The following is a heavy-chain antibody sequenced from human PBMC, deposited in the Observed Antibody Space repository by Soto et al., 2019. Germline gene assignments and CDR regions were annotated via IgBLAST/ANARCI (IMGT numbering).Heavy chain of an antibody. CDR1: GGSISSGGYY. Sequence: QVQLQESGPGLVKPSQTLSLTCTVSGGSISSGGYYWSWIRQHPGKGLEWIGYIYYSGSTYYNPSLKSRVTIAVDTSKNQFSLKLSSVTAADTAVYYCARQYCSSTSCYLGWFDPWGQGTLVTVSS. D-gene: IGHD2-2*01. CDR3: ARQYCSSTSCYLGWFDP. V-gene: IGHV4-31*03. CDR2: IYYSGST. J-gene: IGHJ5*02.